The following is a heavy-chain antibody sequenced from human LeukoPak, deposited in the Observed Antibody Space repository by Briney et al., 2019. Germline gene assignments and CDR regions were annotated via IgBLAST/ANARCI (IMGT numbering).Heavy chain of an antibody. J-gene: IGHJ3*02. CDR3: ARDTAWRAFDM. V-gene: IGHV4-61*02. Sequence: SQTLSLTCTVSGGSISSGSYYWSWIRQPAGKGLEWIGRIYTSGSTNYNPSLKSRVTISVDTSKNQFSLKLSSVTAADTAVYYCARDTAWRAFDMWGQGTMVTVST. CDR2: IYTSGST. D-gene: IGHD5-18*01. CDR1: GGSISSGSYY.